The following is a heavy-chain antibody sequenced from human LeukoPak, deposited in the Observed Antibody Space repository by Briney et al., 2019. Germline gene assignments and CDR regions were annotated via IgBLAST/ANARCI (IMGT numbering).Heavy chain of an antibody. D-gene: IGHD6-13*01. CDR1: GFAFSSYS. CDR3: AKVRSIAAAGPRDY. V-gene: IGHV3-48*01. CDR2: ISSSSSTI. J-gene: IGHJ4*02. Sequence: GGSLRLSCAASGFAFSSYSMNWVRQAPGKGLEWVSYISSSSSTIYYADSVKGRFTISRDNSKNTLYLQMNSLRAEDTAVYYCAKVRSIAAAGPRDYLGQGTLVTVSS.